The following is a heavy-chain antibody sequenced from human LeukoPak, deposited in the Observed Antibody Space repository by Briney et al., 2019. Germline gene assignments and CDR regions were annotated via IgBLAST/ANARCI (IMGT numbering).Heavy chain of an antibody. V-gene: IGHV3-23*01. D-gene: IGHD6-6*01. Sequence: PGGSLRLSCAASGFTFSSYAMNWVRQAPGKGLEWVSVISGSGGSTYYADSVKGRFTISRDNSKNTLYLQMNSLRAEDTAVYYCAKNTQYSGYYDCWGQGTLVAVSS. CDR2: ISGSGGST. CDR1: GFTFSSYA. J-gene: IGHJ4*02. CDR3: AKNTQYSGYYDC.